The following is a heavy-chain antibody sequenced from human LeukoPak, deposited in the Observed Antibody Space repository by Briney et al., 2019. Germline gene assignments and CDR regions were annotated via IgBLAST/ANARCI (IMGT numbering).Heavy chain of an antibody. CDR2: INAGNGNT. Sequence: ASVKLSCKASGYTFTSYAMHSVRQSPGQRLEWMGWINAGNGNTKYSQKFQGRVTITRDTSASTAYMELSSLRSEDTAAYYCARSGWYADLPFWGQGTLVTVSS. V-gene: IGHV1-3*01. D-gene: IGHD6-19*01. CDR3: ARSGWYADLPF. J-gene: IGHJ4*02. CDR1: GYTFTSYA.